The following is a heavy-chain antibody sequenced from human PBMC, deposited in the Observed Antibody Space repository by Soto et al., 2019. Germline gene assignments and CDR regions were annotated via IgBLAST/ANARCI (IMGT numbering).Heavy chain of an antibody. J-gene: IGHJ5*02. CDR2: SRHKPEKYTT. Sequence: GSLRLSCAASGFTLSNAWINWVRQAPGKGLEWVGRSRHKPEKYTTEYAAPVKGRFTISRDDSDNSLYLQMNNLKIDDTAVYYCARDMAAAGPWGQGTLVTVSS. D-gene: IGHD6-13*01. CDR3: ARDMAAAGP. CDR1: GFTLSNAW. V-gene: IGHV3-72*01.